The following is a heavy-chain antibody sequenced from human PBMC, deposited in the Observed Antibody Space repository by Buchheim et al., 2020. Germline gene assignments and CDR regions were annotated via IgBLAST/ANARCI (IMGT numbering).Heavy chain of an antibody. CDR2: ISGSGGST. CDR3: AKGRRITIFGVVRGDWFDP. J-gene: IGHJ5*02. D-gene: IGHD3-3*01. CDR1: GFTFSSYA. V-gene: IGHV3-23*01. Sequence: EVQLLESGGGLVQPGGSLRLSCAASGFTFSSYAMSWVRQAPGKGLEWVSAISGSGGSTYYADSVKGRFTISRDTSKNTLYLQMNSLRAEDTAVYYCAKGRRITIFGVVRGDWFDPWGQGTL.